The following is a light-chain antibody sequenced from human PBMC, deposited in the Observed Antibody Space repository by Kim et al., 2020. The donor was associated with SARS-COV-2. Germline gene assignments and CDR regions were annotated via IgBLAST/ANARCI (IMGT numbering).Light chain of an antibody. V-gene: IGLV1-44*01. CDR2: GNN. Sequence: ELTQPPSASGTPGQRVTISCSGSNSNIGSHTVDWYQQLPGTAPKLLICGNNQRPSGVPDRFSGSKSGTSAYLAISGLQSEDEADYYCAAWDDSLNGLVFGGGTQLTVL. CDR1: NSNIGSHT. J-gene: IGLJ2*01. CDR3: AAWDDSLNGLV.